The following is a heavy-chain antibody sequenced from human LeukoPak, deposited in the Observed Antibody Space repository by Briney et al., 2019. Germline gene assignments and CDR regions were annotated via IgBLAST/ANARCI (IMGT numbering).Heavy chain of an antibody. D-gene: IGHD1-7*01. CDR2: INPNSGGT. Sequence: ASVKVSCKAFGYTFSRYGISWVRQAPGQGLEWMGWINPNSGGTNYAQKFQGRVTMTRDTSISTAYMELSRLRSDDTAVYYCARANWNYDYYYYYMDVWGKGTTVTVSS. CDR1: GYTFSRYG. J-gene: IGHJ6*03. V-gene: IGHV1-2*02. CDR3: ARANWNYDYYYYYMDV.